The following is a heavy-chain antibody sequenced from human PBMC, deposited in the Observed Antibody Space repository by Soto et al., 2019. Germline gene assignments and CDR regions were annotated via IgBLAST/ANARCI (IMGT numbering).Heavy chain of an antibody. CDR1: GFSFKSYG. CDR2: ISNDGSNR. V-gene: IGHV3-30*18. CDR3: ANAIYDTGVGDD. Sequence: QVQVVESGGGVVQPGTSLRLSCVASGFSFKSYGMHWVRQAPGKGLQRVALISNDGSNRYYEDSVKGRFTVARDNSKNTVSLQMSSLRPEDTALYYSANAIYDTGVGDDWGQATHVSCSS. D-gene: IGHD7-27*01. J-gene: IGHJ4*02.